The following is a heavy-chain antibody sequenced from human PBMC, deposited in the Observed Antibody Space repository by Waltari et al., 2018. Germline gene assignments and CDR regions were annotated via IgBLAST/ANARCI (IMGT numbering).Heavy chain of an antibody. CDR1: GYTFTGYY. D-gene: IGHD6-13*01. V-gene: IGHV1-2*06. J-gene: IGHJ4*02. CDR3: ARVSGYSSSWYDYFDY. Sequence: QVQLVQSGAEVKKPGASVKVSCKASGYTFTGYYMHWVRQAPGQGLECMGRINPNSGGTNYAQKFQGRVTMTRDTSISTAYMELSRLRSDDTAVYYCARVSGYSSSWYDYFDYWGQGTLVTVSS. CDR2: INPNSGGT.